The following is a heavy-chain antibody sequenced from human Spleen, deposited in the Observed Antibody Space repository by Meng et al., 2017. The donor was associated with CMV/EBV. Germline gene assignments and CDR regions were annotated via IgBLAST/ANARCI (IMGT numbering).Heavy chain of an antibody. Sequence: GESLKISCAASGFTFSSYAMHWVRQAPGKGLEWVAVISYDGSNKYYADSVKGRFTISRDNSKNTLYLQMNSLRAEDTAVYYCAREGYYDSGSYYYYYYGMDVWGQGTTVTVSS. CDR3: AREGYYDSGSYYYYYYGMDV. CDR1: GFTFSSYA. CDR2: ISYDGSNK. D-gene: IGHD3-10*01. V-gene: IGHV3-30-3*01. J-gene: IGHJ6*02.